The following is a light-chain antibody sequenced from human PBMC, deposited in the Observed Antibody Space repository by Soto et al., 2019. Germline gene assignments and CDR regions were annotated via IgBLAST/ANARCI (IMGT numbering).Light chain of an antibody. J-gene: IGKJ1*01. Sequence: DIQMTQSPSSLSASVGERVTITCRASQYIVVYVAWYQQKPGTPPKLLIFGASILQSGVPSRFSGTGSGTEFILTISSVQPEDVASYYCQKYSKAPWTFGQGTKV. CDR2: GAS. V-gene: IGKV1-27*01. CDR3: QKYSKAPWT. CDR1: QYIVVY.